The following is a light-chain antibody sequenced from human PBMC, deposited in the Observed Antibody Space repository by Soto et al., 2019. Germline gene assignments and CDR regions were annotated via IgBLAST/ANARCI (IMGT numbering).Light chain of an antibody. J-gene: IGLJ1*01. CDR3: SSYTSSITYV. Sequence: QSVLTQPASVSGSPGQSITLSCTGTSSDVGGYNYVSWYQQHPGKAPKLMIYEVSNRPSGVSDRFSGSKSGNTASLTISGLQAEDEADYYCSSYTSSITYVFGTGTKLTVL. V-gene: IGLV2-14*01. CDR2: EVS. CDR1: SSDVGGYNY.